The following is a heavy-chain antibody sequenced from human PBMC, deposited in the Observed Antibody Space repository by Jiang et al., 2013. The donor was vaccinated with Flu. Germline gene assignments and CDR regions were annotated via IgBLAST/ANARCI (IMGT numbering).Heavy chain of an antibody. J-gene: IGHJ4*02. V-gene: IGHV4-30-4*01. CDR3: ARLQRWPYEVY. CDR2: IYHSGSS. Sequence: GSGLVKPSQTLSLTCTVSGGSISGGDYYWNWIRQAPGKGLEWIGYIYHSGSSFYNPSLESRVTISLDASKKQFSLNLSSVTGADTAVYYCARLQRWPYEVYWGQGILVTVSS. D-gene: IGHD5-24*01. CDR1: GGSISGGDYY.